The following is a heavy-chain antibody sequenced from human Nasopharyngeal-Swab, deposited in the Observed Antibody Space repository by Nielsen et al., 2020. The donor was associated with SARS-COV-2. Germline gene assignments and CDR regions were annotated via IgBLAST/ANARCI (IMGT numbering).Heavy chain of an antibody. CDR1: GFTFSSYA. Sequence: GESLKISCAASGFTFSSYAMHWVRQAPGKGLEYVSAISSNGGSTYYANSVKGRFTISRDNSKNTLYLQMGSLRAEDMAVYYCARTRRATVTTGAFDIWGRGTMVTVSS. J-gene: IGHJ3*02. CDR3: ARTRRATVTTGAFDI. V-gene: IGHV3-64*01. D-gene: IGHD4-11*01. CDR2: ISSNGGST.